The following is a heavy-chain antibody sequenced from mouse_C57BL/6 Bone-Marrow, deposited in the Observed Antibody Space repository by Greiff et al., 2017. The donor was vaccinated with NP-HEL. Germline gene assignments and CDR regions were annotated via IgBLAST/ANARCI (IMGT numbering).Heavy chain of an antibody. CDR2: INPSSGYT. J-gene: IGHJ1*03. Sequence: VKLVESGAELARPGASVKMSCKASGYTFTSYTMHWVKQRPGQGLEWIGYINPSSGYTKYNQKFKDKAQLTADKSYSTAYMQLSCLTSEYSAVYYCARWGLRRGVCRYFEVWVTGTTVTVSS. V-gene: IGHV1-4*01. CDR1: GYTFTSYT. D-gene: IGHD2-4*01. CDR3: ARWGLRRGVCRYFEV.